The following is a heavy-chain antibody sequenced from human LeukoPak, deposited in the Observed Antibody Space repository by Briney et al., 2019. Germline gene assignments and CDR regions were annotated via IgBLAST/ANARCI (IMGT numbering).Heavy chain of an antibody. V-gene: IGHV3-20*04. Sequence: GGSLILSCAVSGFTFDDYGMSWVRQAPGKGLEWVSGINWNGGSIGYADSVKGRFTISRDNVKNSPYLQMNSLRAEDTALYYCARGRSTFDYWGQGTLVTVST. CDR2: INWNGGSI. D-gene: IGHD2-2*01. CDR3: ARGRSTFDY. CDR1: GFTFDDYG. J-gene: IGHJ4*02.